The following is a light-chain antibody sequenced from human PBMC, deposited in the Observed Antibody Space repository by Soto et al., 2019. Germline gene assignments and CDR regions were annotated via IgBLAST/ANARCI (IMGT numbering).Light chain of an antibody. Sequence: QSVLTQPPSASGSPGQSVTISCTGTSSDVGTHGYVSWYQQHAGKAPKLMIYDVTKRPSGVPDRFSGSKSANTASQTVSGLQAEDEADYYCMCYAGGNNWVFGGGTKLTVL. V-gene: IGLV2-8*01. CDR2: DVT. J-gene: IGLJ3*02. CDR1: SSDVGTHGY. CDR3: MCYAGGNNWV.